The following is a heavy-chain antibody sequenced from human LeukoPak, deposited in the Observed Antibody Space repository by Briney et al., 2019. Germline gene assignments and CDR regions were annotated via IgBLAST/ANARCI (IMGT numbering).Heavy chain of an antibody. D-gene: IGHD3-22*01. CDR1: GFTFNIFG. Sequence: GRSLRLSCAASGFTFNIFGIHWVRQAPGKGLEWVAAISPDGNKEYYTESVKGRFTVSRDNSKNMIYLQMNSLRGEGSAVYYCAKVNNYDNYWGQGTLVTVSS. CDR3: AKVNNYDNY. V-gene: IGHV3-30*18. J-gene: IGHJ4*02. CDR2: ISPDGNKE.